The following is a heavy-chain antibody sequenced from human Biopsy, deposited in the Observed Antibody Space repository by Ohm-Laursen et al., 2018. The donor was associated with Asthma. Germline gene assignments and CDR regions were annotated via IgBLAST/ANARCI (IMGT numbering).Heavy chain of an antibody. CDR1: GFTFSSYG. Sequence: SLRLSCAASGFTFSSYGKDWVRQAPGKGLEWVALMSYDGSIKDYADSVKGRFTISRDNSENTLYLQMNSLRAEDTAVYYCARGDSSGWSHYYFDYWGQGTLVIVSS. V-gene: IGHV3-33*05. CDR2: MSYDGSIK. J-gene: IGHJ4*02. CDR3: ARGDSSGWSHYYFDY. D-gene: IGHD6-19*01.